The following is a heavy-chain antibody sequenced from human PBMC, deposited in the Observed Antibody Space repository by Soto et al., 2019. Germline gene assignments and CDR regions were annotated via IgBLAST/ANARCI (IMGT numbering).Heavy chain of an antibody. D-gene: IGHD6-13*01. Sequence: QVQLVESGGGVVQPGRSLRLSCAATGFTFSNYGMHWVRQAQGKGLEWVAVLSYDGGDKHYADSVKGRFIISRDNSKNTLYLQMNSLRAEDTAVYYCAKDLDIAEAAYYFDCWGQGTLVTVSS. CDR3: AKDLDIAEAAYYFDC. J-gene: IGHJ4*02. CDR2: LSYDGGDK. CDR1: GFTFSNYG. V-gene: IGHV3-30*18.